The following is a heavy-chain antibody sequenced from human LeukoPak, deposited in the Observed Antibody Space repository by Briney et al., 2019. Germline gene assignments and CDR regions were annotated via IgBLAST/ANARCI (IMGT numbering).Heavy chain of an antibody. CDR2: ISSSSGYI. D-gene: IGHD3-22*01. Sequence: GGSLRLSCAASGFSVSASYMSWVRQAPGKGLEWVSSISSSSGYIYYADSVKGRFTISRDNANNSLFLQMSSLRAEDTAVYYCARGRFHYDSSGHTAFDTWGQGTMVTVSS. CDR3: ARGRFHYDSSGHTAFDT. J-gene: IGHJ3*02. V-gene: IGHV3-21*01. CDR1: GFSVSASY.